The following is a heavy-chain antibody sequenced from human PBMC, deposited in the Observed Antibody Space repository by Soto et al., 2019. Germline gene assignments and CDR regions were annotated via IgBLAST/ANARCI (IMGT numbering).Heavy chain of an antibody. J-gene: IGHJ4*02. D-gene: IGHD2-2*01. CDR2: IYTSGST. CDR1: GGSISSYY. CDR3: TRDSGDYQRFDY. Sequence: QVQLQESGPGLVKPSETLSLTCTLSGGSISSYYWSWLRPPVGKGLVWIGRIYTSGSTNYDPSLKSRITKSVDASKNQFSLKLSSVTAADAAGYFCTRDSGDYQRFDYWCQGTLVTVSS. V-gene: IGHV4-4*07.